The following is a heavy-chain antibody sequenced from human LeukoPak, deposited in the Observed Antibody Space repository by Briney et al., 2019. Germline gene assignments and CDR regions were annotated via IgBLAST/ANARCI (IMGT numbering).Heavy chain of an antibody. CDR3: AKGGSAQVVFCYFDY. D-gene: IGHD6-13*01. CDR2: VTNSGGST. CDR1: GFTFSTYD. Sequence: GGSLRLSCTVSGFTFSTYDMSWVRLTPGKGLEWVSTVTNSGGSTYYADSVEGRFTISRDNSNNTLYLQMKSLRAEDTGVYYRAKGGSAQVVFCYFDYWGQGTPVTGS. J-gene: IGHJ4*02. V-gene: IGHV3-23*01.